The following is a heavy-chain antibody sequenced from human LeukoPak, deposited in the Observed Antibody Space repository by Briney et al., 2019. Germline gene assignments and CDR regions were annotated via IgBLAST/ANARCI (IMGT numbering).Heavy chain of an antibody. V-gene: IGHV3-48*01. J-gene: IGHJ4*02. Sequence: GSLRLSCAASGFTFISYSMKWVRQAPGKGLEWLSYIRSNSGAIYYADSVKGRFTISRDNAKNSLYLQMDSLRVEDTAVYYCARGPSTLFDYWGQGTLVTVSS. D-gene: IGHD2/OR15-2a*01. CDR1: GFTFISYS. CDR3: ARGPSTLFDY. CDR2: IRSNSGAI.